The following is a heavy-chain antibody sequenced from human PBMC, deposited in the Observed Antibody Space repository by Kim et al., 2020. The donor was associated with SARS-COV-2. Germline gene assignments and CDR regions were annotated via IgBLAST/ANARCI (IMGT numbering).Heavy chain of an antibody. J-gene: IGHJ4*02. CDR3: AREDSSSSPNFDY. V-gene: IGHV3-33*01. Sequence: YADSVKGRFTISRDNSKNTLYLQMNSLRAEDTAVYYCAREDSSSSPNFDYWGQGTLVTVSS. D-gene: IGHD6-6*01.